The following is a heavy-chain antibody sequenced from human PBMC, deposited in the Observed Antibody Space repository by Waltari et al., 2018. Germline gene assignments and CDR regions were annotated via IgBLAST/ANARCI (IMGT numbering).Heavy chain of an antibody. CDR1: GFSVGGYW. Sequence: EVQLVESGGGLVQPGGSLRLSCAASGFSVGGYWLTWVRQDPGKGLGWVASINEDGSEKQYVDSVKGRFTISRDNAKNSLYLQMNSLRADDTAVYYCARDSTRRFDYWGQGTLVTVSS. J-gene: IGHJ4*02. V-gene: IGHV3-7*01. CDR2: INEDGSEK. D-gene: IGHD6-6*01. CDR3: ARDSTRRFDY.